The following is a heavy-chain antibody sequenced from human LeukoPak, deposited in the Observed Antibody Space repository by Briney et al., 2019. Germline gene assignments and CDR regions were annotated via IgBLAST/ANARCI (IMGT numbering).Heavy chain of an antibody. CDR3: ARSHCSSTSCYAYNWFDP. CDR2: IIPIFGTA. V-gene: IGHV1-69*06. J-gene: IGHJ5*02. D-gene: IGHD2-2*01. CDR1: GYTFTSYG. Sequence: SVKVSCKASGYTFTSYGISWVRQAPGQGLEWMGGIIPIFGTANYAQKFQGRVTITADKSTSTAYMELSSLRSEDTAVYYCARSHCSSTSCYAYNWFDPWGQGTLVTVSS.